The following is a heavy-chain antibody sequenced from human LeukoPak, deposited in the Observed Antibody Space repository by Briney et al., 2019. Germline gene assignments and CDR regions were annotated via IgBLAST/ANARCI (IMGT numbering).Heavy chain of an antibody. CDR3: ARAPYSNYFFDY. V-gene: IGHV3-72*01. CDR2: TRNKANSYTT. Sequence: GGSLRLSCAASGFTLSDHYMDWVRQAPGKGREWVVRTRNKANSYTTDYAASVRGRFTISRDDSKNLLYLQMNSLTTEDTAVYYCARAPYSNYFFDYWGQGTLVTVSS. D-gene: IGHD4-11*01. J-gene: IGHJ4*02. CDR1: GFTLSDHY.